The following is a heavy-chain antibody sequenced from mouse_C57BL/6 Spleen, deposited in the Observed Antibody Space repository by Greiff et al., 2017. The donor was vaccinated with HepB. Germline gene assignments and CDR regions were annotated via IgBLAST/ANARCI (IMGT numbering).Heavy chain of an antibody. J-gene: IGHJ2*01. CDR1: GYAFSSSW. CDR3: ANDYYGNKDYFDY. V-gene: IGHV1-82*01. CDR2: IYPGDGDT. D-gene: IGHD1-1*01. Sequence: QVQLKESGPELVKPGASVKISCKASGYAFSSSWMNWVKQRPGKGLEWIGRIYPGDGDTNYNGKFKGKATLTADKSSSTAYMQLSSLTSEDSAVYFCANDYYGNKDYFDYWGQGTTLTVSS.